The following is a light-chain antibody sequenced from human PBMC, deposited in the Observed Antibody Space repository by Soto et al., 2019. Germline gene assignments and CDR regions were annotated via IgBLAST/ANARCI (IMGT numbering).Light chain of an antibody. V-gene: IGKV3-20*01. CDR2: GVS. Sequence: ELVLTQSPVALSLSSGERATLSCRASQSVSSTLLTWYQQKPGQAPRLLIYGVSSRATGIPDRFSGSGSGTDFPLTISRVEPEAFAVYFCQHYGDSSWTFGQGSRVEIK. CDR1: QSVSSTL. CDR3: QHYGDSSWT. J-gene: IGKJ1*01.